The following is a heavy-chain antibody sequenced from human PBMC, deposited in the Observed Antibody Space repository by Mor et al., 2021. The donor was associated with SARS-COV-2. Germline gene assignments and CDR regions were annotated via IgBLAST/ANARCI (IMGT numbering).Heavy chain of an antibody. CDR3: ARAPGRGVVVTR. J-gene: IGHJ4*02. Sequence: VSSISSSSSYIYYADSVKGRFTISRDNAKNSLYLQMNSLRAEDTAVYYCARAPGRGVVVTRRDQGTLVTVSS. CDR2: ISSSSSYI. V-gene: IGHV3-21*01. D-gene: IGHD2-21*02.